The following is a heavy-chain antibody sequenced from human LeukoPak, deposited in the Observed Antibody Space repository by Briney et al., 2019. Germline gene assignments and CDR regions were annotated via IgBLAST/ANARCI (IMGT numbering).Heavy chain of an antibody. CDR2: INSDGSST. Sequence: GGSLRLSCAASGFTFSSYWMHWVRQAPGKGLVWVSRINSDGSSTSNADSVKGRFTISRDNAKNTLYLQMNSLRAEDTAVYYCARDTDDSSGYAFDYWGQGTLVTVSS. CDR3: ARDTDDSSGYAFDY. V-gene: IGHV3-74*01. D-gene: IGHD3-22*01. J-gene: IGHJ4*02. CDR1: GFTFSSYW.